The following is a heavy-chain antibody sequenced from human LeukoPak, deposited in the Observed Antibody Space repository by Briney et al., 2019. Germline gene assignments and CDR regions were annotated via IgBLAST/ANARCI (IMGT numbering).Heavy chain of an antibody. CDR3: ARVYRDDFWSGYSTHFDS. CDR2: INYSGSA. Sequence: KSSETLSLTCTVSGGSISSYYWNWIRQPPGKGLEWIGYINYSGSANYNPSLKSRVTMSVDTSKNQLSLKLTSVTAADTAVYSCARVYRDDFWSGYSTHFDSWGQGTLVTVSS. J-gene: IGHJ4*02. V-gene: IGHV4-59*01. CDR1: GGSISSYY. D-gene: IGHD3-3*01.